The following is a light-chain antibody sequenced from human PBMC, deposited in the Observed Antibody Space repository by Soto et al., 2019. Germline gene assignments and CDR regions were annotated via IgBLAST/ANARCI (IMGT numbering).Light chain of an antibody. Sequence: QAVVTQPPSVSGAPGQRVTISCTGSSSNIGAGYDVHWYQHLPGTAPKLLISGNSNRPSGVPDRFSGSNSGTSPSLAITGLQAEDEADYYCQSYDSSLSGWVFGGGTKLTVL. CDR1: SSNIGAGYD. J-gene: IGLJ3*02. V-gene: IGLV1-40*01. CDR3: QSYDSSLSGWV. CDR2: GNS.